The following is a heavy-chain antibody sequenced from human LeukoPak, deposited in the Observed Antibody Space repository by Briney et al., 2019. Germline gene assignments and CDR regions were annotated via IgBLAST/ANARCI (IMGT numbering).Heavy chain of an antibody. Sequence: GGSLRLSCAASGFTFSSYSMNWVRQAPGKGLEWVSSISSSSSYIYYADSVKGRFTISRDNAKNSLYLQMNSLRAEDTAVYYCARDLSRAPNDFITMSPHWFDTWGQGTLVTVSS. V-gene: IGHV3-21*01. D-gene: IGHD3-22*01. CDR2: ISSSSSYI. CDR1: GFTFSSYS. CDR3: ARDLSRAPNDFITMSPHWFDT. J-gene: IGHJ5*02.